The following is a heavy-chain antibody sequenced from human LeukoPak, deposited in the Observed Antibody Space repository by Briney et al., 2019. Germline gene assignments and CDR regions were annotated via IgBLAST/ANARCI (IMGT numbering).Heavy chain of an antibody. D-gene: IGHD2-2*01. Sequence: RPSETLSLTCTVSGGSISSGGYYWSWIRQPPGKGLEWIGEINHSGSTNYNPSLKSRVTISVDTSKNQFSLKLSSVTAADTAVYYCARASSRLDYWGQGTLVTVSS. CDR1: GGSISSGGYY. V-gene: IGHV4-39*07. CDR2: INHSGST. CDR3: ARASSRLDY. J-gene: IGHJ4*02.